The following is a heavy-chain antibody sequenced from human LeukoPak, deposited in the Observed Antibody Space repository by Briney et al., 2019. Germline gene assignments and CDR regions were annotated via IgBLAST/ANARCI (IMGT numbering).Heavy chain of an antibody. D-gene: IGHD3-10*01. CDR3: ATRGIGPDIILSNYYYMDV. CDR1: GYTFTSYY. V-gene: IGHV1-46*01. Sequence: GASVKVSCKASGYTFTSYYMHWVRQAPGQGLEWMGIINPSGGSTSYAQKFQGRVTMTEDTSTDTAYMELSSLRSEDTAVYYCATRGIGPDIILSNYYYMDVWGKGTTVTISS. CDR2: INPSGGST. J-gene: IGHJ6*03.